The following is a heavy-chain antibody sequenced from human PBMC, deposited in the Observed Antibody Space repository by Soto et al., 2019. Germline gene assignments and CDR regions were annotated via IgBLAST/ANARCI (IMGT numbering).Heavy chain of an antibody. D-gene: IGHD3-10*01. CDR1: GFTFSSYG. CDR2: ISYDGSNK. Sequence: GWSLRLSCAASGFTFSSYGMHWVRQAPGKGLEWVAVISYDGSNKYYADSVKGRFTISRDNSKNTLYLQMNSLRAEDTAVYYCAKGTFGSGSLDYWGQGTLVTVSS. CDR3: AKGTFGSGSLDY. V-gene: IGHV3-30*18. J-gene: IGHJ4*02.